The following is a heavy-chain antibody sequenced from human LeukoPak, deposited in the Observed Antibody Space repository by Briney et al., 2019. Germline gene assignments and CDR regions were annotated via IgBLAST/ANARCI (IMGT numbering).Heavy chain of an antibody. V-gene: IGHV3-48*02. D-gene: IGHD3-3*01. CDR3: SRDGGFWSAYPLDY. CDR1: GFTFTTYN. J-gene: IGHJ4*02. CDR2: IRTTSSNI. Sequence: PGGSLRLSCAASGFTFTTYNMNWVRQAPGKGLEWVSYIRTTSSNIYYADSVEGRFTISRDNAKNLLYLQMDSLRDEDTAVYYCSRDGGFWSAYPLDYWGQGTLVTVSA.